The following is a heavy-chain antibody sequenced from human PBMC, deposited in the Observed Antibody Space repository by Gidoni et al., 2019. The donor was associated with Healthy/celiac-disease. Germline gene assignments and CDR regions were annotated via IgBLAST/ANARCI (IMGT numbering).Heavy chain of an antibody. D-gene: IGHD5-18*01. V-gene: IGHV4-61*02. Sequence: QVHLQESGPGLVNHSHTLSLPCTVSGAYISRGSSYWGWIRQPAGKGLEWIGRNYTSGSNNYNPSLKSRVTISGDTSKNQFSLKLSSVTAADTAVYYCARQGVDTAMVIGSTNGMDVWGQGTTVTVSS. CDR1: GAYISRGSSY. J-gene: IGHJ6*02. CDR3: ARQGVDTAMVIGSTNGMDV. CDR2: NYTSGSN.